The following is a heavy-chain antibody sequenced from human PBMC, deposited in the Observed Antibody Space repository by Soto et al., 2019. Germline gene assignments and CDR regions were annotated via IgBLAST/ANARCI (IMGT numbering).Heavy chain of an antibody. J-gene: IGHJ4*02. Sequence: EVQLVESGGGLVQPGGSLRLTCAASGFSFSNYNMNWVRQVPGEGLEWVSYISKSSGTIYYADSVRGRFSISRDNGKNSLYLQMNSLRDEDTAVYYCARDAFDYDSTGYHSDYWGQGTLVTVSS. CDR1: GFSFSNYN. D-gene: IGHD3-22*01. CDR2: ISKSSGTI. V-gene: IGHV3-48*02. CDR3: ARDAFDYDSTGYHSDY.